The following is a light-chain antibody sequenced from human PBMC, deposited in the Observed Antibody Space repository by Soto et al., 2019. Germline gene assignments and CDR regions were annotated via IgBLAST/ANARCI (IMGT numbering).Light chain of an antibody. Sequence: EIMLTQSPATLSVTPGDRVTLSCRASQSVDINLAWYQQKPGQAPRLLIYHASSRATGIPARFRGSGSGTEFTLTISGLQSEDFAVYYCQQYHTWPTFGPGTKVDIK. CDR2: HAS. CDR3: QQYHTWPT. J-gene: IGKJ3*01. V-gene: IGKV3-15*01. CDR1: QSVDIN.